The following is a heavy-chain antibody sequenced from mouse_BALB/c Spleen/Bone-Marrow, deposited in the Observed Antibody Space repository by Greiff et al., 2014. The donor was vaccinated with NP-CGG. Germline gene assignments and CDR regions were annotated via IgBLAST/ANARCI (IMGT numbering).Heavy chain of an antibody. D-gene: IGHD1-2*01. CDR1: GFNIKDTY. CDR3: ATYYYGYYFDY. J-gene: IGHJ2*01. V-gene: IGHV14-3*02. Sequence: VQLQQPGAELVKPGASVKLSCTASGFNIKDTYMHWVEQRPEQGLEWIGRIDPANGNTKYDPKFQGKATITADTSSNTAYLQLSSLTSEDTAVYYCATYYYGYYFDYWGQGTTLTVSS. CDR2: IDPANGNT.